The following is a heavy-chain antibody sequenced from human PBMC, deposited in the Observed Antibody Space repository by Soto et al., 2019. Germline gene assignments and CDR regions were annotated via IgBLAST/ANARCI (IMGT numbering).Heavy chain of an antibody. CDR3: ARGYSSSWYAIDY. J-gene: IGHJ4*02. D-gene: IGHD6-13*01. CDR2: IWYDGSNK. V-gene: IGHV3-33*01. CDR1: GFTFSSYG. Sequence: QVQLVESGGGVVQPGRSLRLSCAASGFTFSSYGMHWVRQAPGKGLEWVAVIWYDGSNKYYEDSVKGRFTISRDNSKNTLYLQMNSLRAEDTAVYYCARGYSSSWYAIDYWGQGTLVTVSS.